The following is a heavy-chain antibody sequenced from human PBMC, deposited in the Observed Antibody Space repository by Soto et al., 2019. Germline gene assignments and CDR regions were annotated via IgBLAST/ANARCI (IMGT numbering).Heavy chain of an antibody. CDR1: GGTFSSYA. D-gene: IGHD3-22*01. J-gene: IGHJ3*02. V-gene: IGHV1-69*13. CDR3: AREGTPPYRNPDYDSSGANWGDAFDI. CDR2: IIPIFGTA. Sequence: ASVKVSCKASGGTFSSYAISWVRQAPGQGLEWMGGIIPIFGTANYAQKFQGRVTITADESTSTAYMELSSLRSEDTAVYYCAREGTPPYRNPDYDSSGANWGDAFDIWGQGTMVTVSS.